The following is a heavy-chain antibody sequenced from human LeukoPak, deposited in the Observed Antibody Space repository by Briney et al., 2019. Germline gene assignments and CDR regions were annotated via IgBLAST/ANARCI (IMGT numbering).Heavy chain of an antibody. J-gene: IGHJ4*02. V-gene: IGHV5-51*01. D-gene: IGHD6-19*01. Sequence: GESLKISCKGSGYSFTSYWIGWVRQMPGKGLEWMGIIYPGDSETRYSPSSQGQVTISVDKSISTAYLQWSSLQASDTAMYFCARTKQWLLSRNPFDYWGQGTLVTVSS. CDR1: GYSFTSYW. CDR3: ARTKQWLLSRNPFDY. CDR2: IYPGDSET.